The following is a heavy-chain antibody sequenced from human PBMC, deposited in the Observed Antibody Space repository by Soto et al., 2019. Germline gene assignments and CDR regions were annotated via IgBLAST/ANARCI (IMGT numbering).Heavy chain of an antibody. CDR1: GFTFSSYA. CDR3: VKDRWVDY. CDR2: ISGSGGST. D-gene: IGHD6-13*01. J-gene: IGHJ4*02. V-gene: IGHV3-23*01. Sequence: EVQLLESGGGLVQPGGSLRLSCAASGFTFSSYAMSWVRQAPGKGLEWVSAISGSGGSTYYPDSVKGRFTISRDNSKNTLYLQMSSLRVEDTAVYYCVKDRWVDYWGQGTLVTVSS.